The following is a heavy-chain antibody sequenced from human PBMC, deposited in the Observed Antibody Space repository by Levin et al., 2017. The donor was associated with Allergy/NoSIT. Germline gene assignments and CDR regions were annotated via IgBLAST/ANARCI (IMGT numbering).Heavy chain of an antibody. V-gene: IGHV1-18*01. J-gene: IGHJ4*02. CDR3: ARGWELQY. CDR2: ISGYNGNT. D-gene: IGHD1-26*01. CDR1: GYTFTTYG. Sequence: GESLKISCKASGYTFTTYGISWVRQTPGQGLEWMGWISGYNGNTNYAQILQDRVTMTTDTSTSTAYMELRSLRSDDTAVYYCARGWELQYWGQGTLVTVSS.